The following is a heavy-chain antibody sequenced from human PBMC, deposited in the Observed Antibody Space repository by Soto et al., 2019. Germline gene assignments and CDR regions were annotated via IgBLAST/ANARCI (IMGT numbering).Heavy chain of an antibody. D-gene: IGHD4-17*01. V-gene: IGHV1-3*01. CDR2: INAGNGNT. CDR3: ARKKPTTVTTWNGYWFDP. CDR1: GYTFTSYA. J-gene: IGHJ5*02. Sequence: GASVKVSCKASGYTFTSYAMHWVRQAPGQRLEWMGWINAGNGNTKYSQKFQGRVTITRDTSASTAYMELSSLRSEDTAVYYCARKKPTTVTTWNGYWFDPRGQGTLVTVSS.